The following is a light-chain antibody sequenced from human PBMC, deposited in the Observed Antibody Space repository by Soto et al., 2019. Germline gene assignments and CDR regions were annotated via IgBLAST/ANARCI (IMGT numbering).Light chain of an antibody. CDR3: QQYASSPVYT. J-gene: IGKJ2*01. CDR1: QSVSSSY. V-gene: IGKV3-20*01. CDR2: GAS. Sequence: EIVLTQSPGTLSLSPGERATLSCRASQSVSSSYLAWYQQKPGQAPRLLIYGASSRATGIPDRFSGSGSGTDFTLTISRLEPEDFAVYYCQQYASSPVYTFGQGTKQEIK.